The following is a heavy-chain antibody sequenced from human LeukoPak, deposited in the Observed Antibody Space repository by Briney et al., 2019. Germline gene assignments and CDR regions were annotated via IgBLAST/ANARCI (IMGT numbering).Heavy chain of an antibody. Sequence: PGGSLRLSCVASGVTLSNYAMSWARQAPGKGLEWVSGISSSSSGGNTYYADSVKGRFTISRDNSKNTLYLQMNSLRAEDTAVYYCAKVAGINYDFWSGFNYIGNWYSDLWGRGTLVTVSS. J-gene: IGHJ2*01. CDR2: ISSSSSGGNT. D-gene: IGHD3-3*01. V-gene: IGHV3-23*01. CDR3: AKVAGINYDFWSGFNYIGNWYSDL. CDR1: GVTLSNYA.